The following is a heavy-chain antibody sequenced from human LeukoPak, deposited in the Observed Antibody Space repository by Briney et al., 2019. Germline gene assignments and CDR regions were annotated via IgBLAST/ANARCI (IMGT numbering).Heavy chain of an antibody. V-gene: IGHV1-18*04. CDR1: GYTFTSYG. CDR2: ISADNGKT. Sequence: GASVKVSCKASGYTFTSYGISSVRQAPGQRLEWMGWISADNGKTNYAQKLQGRVTMTTDTSTTTAYMELRRLRSDDTAVYYCARAMCSSTICHGRNDYWGQGTLVTVSS. J-gene: IGHJ4*02. CDR3: ARAMCSSTICHGRNDY. D-gene: IGHD2-2*01.